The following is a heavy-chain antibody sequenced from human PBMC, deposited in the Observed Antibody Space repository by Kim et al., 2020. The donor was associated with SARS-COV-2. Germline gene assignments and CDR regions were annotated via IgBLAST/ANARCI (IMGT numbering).Heavy chain of an antibody. Sequence: SETLSLKCSVFGGSSEGFSWIWIRQSPGKGLEWIGEINLSGKTHYNPSLESRVAISLDTAKTQMTLSLTSMTAADTALYFCARDRKGLRARRCGSPDCLGAYYGMDLWGQGTTVTVSS. D-gene: IGHD2-2*01. V-gene: IGHV4-34*01. CDR1: GGSSEGFS. CDR3: ARDRKGLRARRCGSPDCLGAYYGMDL. CDR2: INLSGKT. J-gene: IGHJ6*02.